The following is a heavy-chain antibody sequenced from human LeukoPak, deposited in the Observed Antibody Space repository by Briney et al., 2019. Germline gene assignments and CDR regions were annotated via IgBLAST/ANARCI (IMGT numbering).Heavy chain of an antibody. CDR3: AKDGDSYGDYVFGY. CDR2: IIGSGDIT. J-gene: IGHJ4*02. V-gene: IGHV3-23*01. D-gene: IGHD4-17*01. CDR1: GFTFSSYA. Sequence: GGSLRLSCAASGFTFSSYAMSWVRQAPGKGLEWVSAIIGSGDITYYADSVKGRFTISRDDSKNTLYLQMNSLRDEDAAVYYCAKDGDSYGDYVFGYWGQGTLVTVSS.